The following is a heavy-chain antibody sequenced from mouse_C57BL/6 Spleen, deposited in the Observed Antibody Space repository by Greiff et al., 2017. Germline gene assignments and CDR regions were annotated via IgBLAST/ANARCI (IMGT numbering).Heavy chain of an antibody. Sequence: QVQLQQPGAELVRPGSSVKLSCKASGYTFTSYWMHWVKQRPIQGLEWIGNIDPSDSETHYNQKFKDKATLTVDKSSSTAYMQLSSLASEDSAVYYCARSGGNDEDAMDYWGQGTSVTVSS. D-gene: IGHD2-2*01. CDR1: GYTFTSYW. CDR2: IDPSDSET. CDR3: ARSGGNDEDAMDY. V-gene: IGHV1-52*01. J-gene: IGHJ4*01.